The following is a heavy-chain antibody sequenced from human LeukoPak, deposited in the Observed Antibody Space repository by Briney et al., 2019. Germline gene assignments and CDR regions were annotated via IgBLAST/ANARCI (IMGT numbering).Heavy chain of an antibody. CDR2: IDPPSGVP. CDR1: GYTFTGQF. CDR3: ARSGFSTGFYLDF. D-gene: IGHD2-8*02. V-gene: IGHV1-2*02. J-gene: IGHJ4*02. Sequence: ASVKVSCKASGYTFTGQFIHWLRQAPGQGLEWMGWIDPPSGVPHFAQKFQDTVTMTRDTSIATAYLAVHRLKPDDTAVYYCARSGFSTGFYLDFWGQGTLISVSS.